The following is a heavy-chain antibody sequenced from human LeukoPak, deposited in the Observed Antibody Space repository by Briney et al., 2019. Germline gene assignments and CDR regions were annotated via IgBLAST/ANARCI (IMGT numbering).Heavy chain of an antibody. CDR3: TRDLLGYCSGGSCYVSDY. Sequence: GGSLRLSCTASGFTFGDYAMSWFRQAPGKGLEWVGFIRSKAYGGTTEYAASVKGRFTISRDDSKSIAYLQMNSLRTEDTAVYYCTRDLLGYCSGGSCYVSDYWGQGILVTVSS. J-gene: IGHJ4*02. CDR1: GFTFGDYA. V-gene: IGHV3-49*03. D-gene: IGHD2-15*01. CDR2: IRSKAYGGTT.